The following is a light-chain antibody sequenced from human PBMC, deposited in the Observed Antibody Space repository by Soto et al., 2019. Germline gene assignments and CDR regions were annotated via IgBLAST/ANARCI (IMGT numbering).Light chain of an antibody. V-gene: IGKV3-20*01. J-gene: IGKJ1*01. Sequence: EIVLTQSPGTLSLSPGERATLSCRASQSVSSSYLAWYQQKPGQAPRLLIYDASTRATDIPARFSGSGSGTDFTLTISRLEPEDFAVYYCQQYGTSRTFGQGTKVGIK. CDR1: QSVSSSY. CDR3: QQYGTSRT. CDR2: DAS.